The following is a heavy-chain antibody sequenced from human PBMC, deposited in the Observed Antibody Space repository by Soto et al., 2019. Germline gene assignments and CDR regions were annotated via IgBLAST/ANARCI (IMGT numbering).Heavy chain of an antibody. D-gene: IGHD3-10*01. V-gene: IGHV1-69*13. CDR3: ASGVRGVIIDAYYYYGMDV. Sequence: SVKVSCKASGGTFSSYAISWVRQAPGQGLEWMGGIIPIFGTANYAQKSQGRVTITADESTSTAYMELSSLRSEDTAVYYCASGVRGVIIDAYYYYGMDVWGQGTTVTVSS. CDR2: IIPIFGTA. CDR1: GGTFSSYA. J-gene: IGHJ6*02.